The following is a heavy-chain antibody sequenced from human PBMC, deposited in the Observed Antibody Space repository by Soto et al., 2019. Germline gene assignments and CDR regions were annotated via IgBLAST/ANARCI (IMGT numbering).Heavy chain of an antibody. Sequence: ASVKVSCKAFGYTFISYAIHGVRQAPGQGLESMGWINAGNGNTKYSQKFQATVTITRDTSASTAYMVLSSLKSEDTAVYYCAKGYSYGNKHVDCWRQSTLVTVSS. V-gene: IGHV1-3*01. CDR1: GYTFISYA. D-gene: IGHD5-18*01. CDR3: AKGYSYGNKHVDC. J-gene: IGHJ4*02. CDR2: INAGNGNT.